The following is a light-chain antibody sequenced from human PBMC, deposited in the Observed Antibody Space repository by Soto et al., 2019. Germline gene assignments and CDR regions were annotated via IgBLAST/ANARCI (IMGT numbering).Light chain of an antibody. J-gene: IGKJ1*01. CDR1: QTIDKY. CDR2: GAS. Sequence: IRMTQSPSSLSASVGDRVTITCRASQTIDKYLNWYQHIPGRAPKLLIYGASSLQSGVPTRFSGSGGGTYFTLTISSLQHEDFATYYCQQSYSSPGTFGRGTRVE. CDR3: QQSYSSPGT. V-gene: IGKV1-39*01.